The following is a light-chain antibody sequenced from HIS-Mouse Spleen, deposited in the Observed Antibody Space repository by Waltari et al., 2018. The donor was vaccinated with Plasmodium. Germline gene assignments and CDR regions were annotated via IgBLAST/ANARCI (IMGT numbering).Light chain of an antibody. CDR3: QAWDSSTAWV. Sequence: SYELTQPPSVSVSPGQTASITCSGDKLGDKYACWYQKKPGQSPVLVIYQDSKRPSGIPELFSGSNSGNRATLTIGGTQAMDEADYYCQAWDSSTAWVFGGGTKLTVL. CDR2: QDS. CDR1: KLGDKY. V-gene: IGLV3-1*01. J-gene: IGLJ2*01.